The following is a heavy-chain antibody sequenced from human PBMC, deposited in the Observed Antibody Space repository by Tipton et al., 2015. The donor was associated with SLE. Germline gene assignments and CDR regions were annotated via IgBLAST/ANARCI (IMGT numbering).Heavy chain of an antibody. J-gene: IGHJ4*02. Sequence: GSLRLSCVASGFTFSSYWMSWVRQSPGKGLEWVANIKQDGSEKYYVDSVKGRFTISRDNAKNSLYLQMSSLRAEDTAVYFGSRKGCSGDNCYSDYWGQGTLVTVSS. CDR3: SRKGCSGDNCYSDY. CDR1: GFTFSSYW. D-gene: IGHD2-15*01. V-gene: IGHV3-7*01. CDR2: IKQDGSEK.